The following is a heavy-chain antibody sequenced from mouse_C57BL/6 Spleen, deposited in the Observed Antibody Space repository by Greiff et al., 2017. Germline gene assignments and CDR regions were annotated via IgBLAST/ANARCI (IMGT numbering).Heavy chain of an antibody. D-gene: IGHD3-3*01. Sequence: VQLQPPGAELVRPGSSVKLSCKASGYTFTSYWMDWVKQRPGQGLEWIGNIYPSDSETHYNQKFKDKATLTVDKSSSTAYMQLSSLTSEDSAVYYCARRGQLSFAYWGQGTLVTVSA. CDR3: ARRGQLSFAY. CDR2: IYPSDSET. CDR1: GYTFTSYW. V-gene: IGHV1-61*01. J-gene: IGHJ3*01.